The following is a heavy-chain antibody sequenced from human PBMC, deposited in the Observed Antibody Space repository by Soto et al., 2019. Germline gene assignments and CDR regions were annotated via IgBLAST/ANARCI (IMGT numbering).Heavy chain of an antibody. CDR2: INPNSGGT. V-gene: IGHV1-2*04. CDR3: ARDRSGYYGSGDDYYYYGMDV. J-gene: IGHJ6*02. D-gene: IGHD3-10*01. Sequence: ASVKVSCKASGYTFTGYYMHWVRQAPGQGLEWMGWINPNSGGTNYAQKFQGWVTMTRDTSISTAYMELSRLRSDDTAVYYCARDRSGYYGSGDDYYYYGMDVWGQGTTVTVSS. CDR1: GYTFTGYY.